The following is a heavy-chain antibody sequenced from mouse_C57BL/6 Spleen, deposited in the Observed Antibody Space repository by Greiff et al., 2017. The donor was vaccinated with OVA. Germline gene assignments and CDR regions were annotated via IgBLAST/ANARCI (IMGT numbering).Heavy chain of an antibody. CDR2: IRNKANGYTT. D-gene: IGHD1-1*01. CDR1: GFTFTDYY. J-gene: IGHJ1*03. CDR3: ARSLLYGSSPNWYFDV. V-gene: IGHV7-3*01. Sequence: EVQLVESGGGLVQPGGSLSLSCAASGFTFTDYYMSWVRQPPGKALEWLGFIRNKANGYTTEYSASVKGRFTISRDNSQSILYLQMNALRAEDSATYYCARSLLYGSSPNWYFDVWGTGTTVTVSS.